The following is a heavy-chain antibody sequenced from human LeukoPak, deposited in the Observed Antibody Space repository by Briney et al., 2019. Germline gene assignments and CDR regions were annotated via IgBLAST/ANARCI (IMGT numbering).Heavy chain of an antibody. CDR3: ARGVPYYYDNSGYPFDY. J-gene: IGHJ4*02. D-gene: IGHD3-22*01. CDR2: IYYSGST. CDR1: GGSISSYY. Sequence: PSETLSLTCTVSGGSISSYYWNWIRQPPGKGLEXXXYIYYSGSTNYNPSLKSRVTISVDTSKNQFSLKLSSVTAADTAVYYCARGVPYYYDNSGYPFDYWGQGTLVTVSS. V-gene: IGHV4-59*01.